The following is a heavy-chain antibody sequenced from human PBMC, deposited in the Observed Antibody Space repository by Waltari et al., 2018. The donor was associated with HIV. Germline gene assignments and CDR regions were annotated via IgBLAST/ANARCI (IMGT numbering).Heavy chain of an antibody. CDR1: GGSISSSSYY. D-gene: IGHD6-19*01. CDR2: IYYSGGP. V-gene: IGHV4-39*01. CDR3: ARLGQWLVNLDY. J-gene: IGHJ4*02. Sequence: QLQLQESGPGLVKPSETLSLTCTVSGGSISSSSYYWGWIRQPPGKGLEWIGSIYYSGGPYYTPSLKSRVTISVDTSKNQFSLKLSSVTAADTAVYYCARLGQWLVNLDYWGQGTLVTVSS.